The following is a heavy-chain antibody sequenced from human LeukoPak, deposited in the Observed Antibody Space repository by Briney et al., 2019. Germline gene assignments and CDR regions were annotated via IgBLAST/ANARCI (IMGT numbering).Heavy chain of an antibody. Sequence: SETLSLTCTVSGGSISSSSYYWGWIRQPPGKGLEWIGSIYYSGSTYYNPSLKSRVTISVDTSKNQFSLKLSSVTAADTAVYYCARGGSYPYYFDYWGQGTLVTVSS. J-gene: IGHJ4*02. CDR3: ARGGSYPYYFDY. CDR1: GGSISSSSYY. CDR2: IYYSGST. V-gene: IGHV4-39*01. D-gene: IGHD3-16*02.